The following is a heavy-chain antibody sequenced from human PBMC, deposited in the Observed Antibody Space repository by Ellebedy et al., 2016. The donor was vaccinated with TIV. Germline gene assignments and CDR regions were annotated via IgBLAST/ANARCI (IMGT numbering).Heavy chain of an antibody. CDR1: GFTFSSYA. CDR2: ISGSGGST. Sequence: GESLKISCAASGFTFSSYAMSWVRQAPGKGLEWVSAISGSGGSTYYADSVKGRFTISRDNSKNTLYLQMNSLRAEDTAVYYCAKEGGSWYEGDQYFDYWGQGTLVTVSS. D-gene: IGHD6-13*01. CDR3: AKEGGSWYEGDQYFDY. V-gene: IGHV3-23*01. J-gene: IGHJ4*02.